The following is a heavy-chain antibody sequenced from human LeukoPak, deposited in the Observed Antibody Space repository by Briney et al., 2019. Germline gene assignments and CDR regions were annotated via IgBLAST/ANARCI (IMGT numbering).Heavy chain of an antibody. D-gene: IGHD1-26*01. CDR3: ARGPRYSGSYYGY. J-gene: IGHJ4*02. CDR1: GGSFSGCY. CDR2: INHSGST. V-gene: IGHV4-34*01. Sequence: SSETLSLTGAVDGGSFSGCYWSWIRHPPGKGLEWIGEINHSGSTNYNPSLKSRVTISVDTSKNQFSLKLSSVTAAATAVYYCARGPRYSGSYYGYWGQGTLVTVSS.